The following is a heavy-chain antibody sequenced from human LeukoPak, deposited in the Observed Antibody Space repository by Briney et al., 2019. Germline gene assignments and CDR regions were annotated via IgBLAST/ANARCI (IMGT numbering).Heavy chain of an antibody. CDR1: GFSFSNHA. V-gene: IGHV3-23*01. D-gene: IGHD3-9*01. CDR3: AKNGKDNYDMFFDY. Sequence: GGSLRLSCAASGFSFSNHAMNWVRQAPGKGLEWVSALGDNDGRTFYADSVKGRFTISRDNSKNTLYLQMNSLRAEDTAIYYCAKNGKDNYDMFFDYWGQGTLVTVSS. CDR2: LGDNDGRT. J-gene: IGHJ4*02.